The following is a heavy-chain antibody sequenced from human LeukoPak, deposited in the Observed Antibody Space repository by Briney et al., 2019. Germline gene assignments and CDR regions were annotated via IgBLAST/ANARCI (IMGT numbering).Heavy chain of an antibody. V-gene: IGHV3-7*03. D-gene: IGHD3-16*01. CDR1: GFTFSSYS. Sequence: SGGSLRLSCAASGFTFSSYSMNWVRQAPGKGLEWVANIKQDGSEKYYVDSVKGRFTISRDNAKNSLYLQMNSLRAEDTAVYYCARETSQKGAHYMDVWGKGTTVTISS. CDR2: IKQDGSEK. J-gene: IGHJ6*03. CDR3: ARETSQKGAHYMDV.